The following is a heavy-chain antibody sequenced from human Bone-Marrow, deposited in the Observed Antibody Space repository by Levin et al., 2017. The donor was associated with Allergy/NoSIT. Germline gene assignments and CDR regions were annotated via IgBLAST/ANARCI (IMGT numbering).Heavy chain of an antibody. Sequence: ASVKVSCKVSGYVLIEMSIHWVRQAPGKGLEWMGGFDPEEGKTVFAQKYQDRLSLTEDRTTDTAYMELTRLRSEDTAVYYCVTDRRWHLWRYWGPGTLVTVSS. CDR3: VTDRRWHLWRY. CDR2: FDPEEGKT. J-gene: IGHJ4*02. V-gene: IGHV1-24*01. CDR1: GYVLIEMS. D-gene: IGHD2/OR15-2a*01.